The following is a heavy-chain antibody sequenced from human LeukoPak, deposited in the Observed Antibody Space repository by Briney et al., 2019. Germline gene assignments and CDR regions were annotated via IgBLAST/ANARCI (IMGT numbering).Heavy chain of an antibody. D-gene: IGHD6-13*01. CDR2: IRSKAYGGTT. V-gene: IGHV3-49*03. CDR3: TRDDSSSWRCAFDI. J-gene: IGHJ3*02. Sequence: PGGSLRLSCTGSGFTFGDYAMSWFRQAPGKGLEWVGFIRSKAYGGTTEYAASVKGRFTISRDDSKSIAYLQMNSLKTEDTAVYYCTRDDSSSWRCAFDIWGQGTMVTVSS. CDR1: GFTFGDYA.